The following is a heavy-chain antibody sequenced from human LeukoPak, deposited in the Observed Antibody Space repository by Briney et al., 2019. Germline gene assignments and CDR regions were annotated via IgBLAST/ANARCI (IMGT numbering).Heavy chain of an antibody. Sequence: ASVKVSCKASGYTFTDYFMHWVRQAPGQGLEWMGWINPHSGGTNYAQKLQGRVTMTTDTSTSTAYMELRSLRSDDTAVYYCARSPSFLYSGSYDYWGQGTLVTVSS. CDR1: GYTFTDYF. CDR3: ARSPSFLYSGSYDY. J-gene: IGHJ4*02. CDR2: INPHSGGT. D-gene: IGHD1-26*01. V-gene: IGHV1-2*02.